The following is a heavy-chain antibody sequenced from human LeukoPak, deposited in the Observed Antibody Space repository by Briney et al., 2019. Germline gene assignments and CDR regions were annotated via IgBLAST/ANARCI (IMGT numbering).Heavy chain of an antibody. J-gene: IGHJ4*02. CDR1: GGSINSTNYY. V-gene: IGHV4-39*01. D-gene: IGHD1-14*01. CDR3: ARLLTRRGYFDY. Sequence: PSETLSLTCTVSGGSINSTNYYWGWIRQPPGKGLEWIGSIYYSGSTYYNPSLRSRVTISVDTSKNQFSLKLTSVTAADTAVYYCARLLTRRGYFDYWGQGTLVTVSS. CDR2: IYYSGST.